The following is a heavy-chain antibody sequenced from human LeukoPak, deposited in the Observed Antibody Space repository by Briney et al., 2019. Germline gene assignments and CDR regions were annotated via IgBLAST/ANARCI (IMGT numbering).Heavy chain of an antibody. CDR3: ARGRPHGNDY. V-gene: IGHV3-74*01. Sequence: QPGGSLRLSCAASGFTFSSYWMNWVRQAPGKGLVWVSRIASDGSSTTYADSVKGRFSISRDNAKNTLYLQMNSLRVEDTAVYYCARGRPHGNDYWCQGTLVTVSS. CDR2: IASDGSST. CDR1: GFTFSSYW. J-gene: IGHJ4*02. D-gene: IGHD4-23*01.